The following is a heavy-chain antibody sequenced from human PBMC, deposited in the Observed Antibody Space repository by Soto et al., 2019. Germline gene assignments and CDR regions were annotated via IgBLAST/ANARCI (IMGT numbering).Heavy chain of an antibody. D-gene: IGHD6-6*01. Sequence: PGGSLRLSCAASGLTFSSYGMHWVRQAPGKGLEWVAVIWYDGSNKYYADSVKGRFTISRDNSKNTLYLQMNSLRAEDTAVYYCARDRYRVAARPGWFEPWGQGTLVTVSS. CDR3: ARDRYRVAARPGWFEP. V-gene: IGHV3-33*01. CDR2: IWYDGSNK. J-gene: IGHJ5*02. CDR1: GLTFSSYG.